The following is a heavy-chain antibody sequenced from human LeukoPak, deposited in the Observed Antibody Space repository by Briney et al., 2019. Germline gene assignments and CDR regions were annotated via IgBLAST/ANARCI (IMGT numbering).Heavy chain of an antibody. V-gene: IGHV3-7*01. D-gene: IGHD5-18*01. CDR2: IKKDGSEN. J-gene: IGHJ4*02. CDR1: GFTFSSHW. Sequence: GGSLRLSCAASGFTFSSHWMSWVRQAPGKGLEWVANIKKDGSENYYVDAVKGRFTISRDNAKTSPYLQMNSLRAEDTAVYYCARDLSGIAGYTYGRGIDYWGQGTLVTVSS. CDR3: ARDLSGIAGYTYGRGIDY.